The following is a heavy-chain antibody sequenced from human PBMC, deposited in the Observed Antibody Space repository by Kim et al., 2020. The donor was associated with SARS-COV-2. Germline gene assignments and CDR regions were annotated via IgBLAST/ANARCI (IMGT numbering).Heavy chain of an antibody. Sequence: SVKVSCKASGGTFSSYAISWVRQAPGQGLEWMGGIIPIFGTANYAQKFQGRVTITADESTSTAYMELSSLRSEDTAVYYCARAWTAVAIDAFDIWGQGTMVTVSS. CDR2: IIPIFGTA. D-gene: IGHD6-19*01. CDR1: GGTFSSYA. CDR3: ARAWTAVAIDAFDI. V-gene: IGHV1-69*13. J-gene: IGHJ3*02.